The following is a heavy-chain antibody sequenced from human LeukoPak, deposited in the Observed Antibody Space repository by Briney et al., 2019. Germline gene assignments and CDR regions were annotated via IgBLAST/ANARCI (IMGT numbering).Heavy chain of an antibody. D-gene: IGHD4-17*01. J-gene: IGHJ4*02. CDR3: AIYGDYGQDIDY. CDR1: GFTFDDYA. CDR2: ISWNSGSI. Sequence: GGSLRLSCAASGFTFDDYAMHWVRQAPGKGLEWVSGISWNSGSIGYADSVKGRFTISRDNAKNSLYLQMNSLRAEDTALYYCAIYGDYGQDIDYWGQGTLVTVSS. V-gene: IGHV3-9*01.